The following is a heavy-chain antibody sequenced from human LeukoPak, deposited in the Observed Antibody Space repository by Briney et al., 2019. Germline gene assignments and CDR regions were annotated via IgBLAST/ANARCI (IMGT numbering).Heavy chain of an antibody. V-gene: IGHV3-64D*06. Sequence: GGSLRLSCSASGFTFSTYAMHWVRQAPGKGLEYVSAISRNGGSTYYADSVKGRFTISRDNSNNTLHLQVSSLRVEDTAVYYCVRGKWDYSFDYWGQGTLVTVSS. CDR3: VRGKWDYSFDY. CDR1: GFTFSTYA. CDR2: ISRNGGST. D-gene: IGHD1-26*01. J-gene: IGHJ4*02.